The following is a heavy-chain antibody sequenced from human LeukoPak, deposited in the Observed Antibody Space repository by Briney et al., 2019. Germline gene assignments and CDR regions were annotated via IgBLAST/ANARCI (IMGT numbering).Heavy chain of an antibody. D-gene: IGHD3-9*01. CDR3: ARVADVLRYFDWLSRLYYFDY. Sequence: ASVKVSCKASGYTFTSYDINWVRQATGQGLEWMGWMNPNSGNTGYAQKFQGRVTMTTDTSTSTAYMELRSLRSDDTAVYYCARVADVLRYFDWLSRLYYFDYWGQGTLVTVSS. CDR1: GYTFTSYD. V-gene: IGHV1-8*01. J-gene: IGHJ4*02. CDR2: MNPNSGNT.